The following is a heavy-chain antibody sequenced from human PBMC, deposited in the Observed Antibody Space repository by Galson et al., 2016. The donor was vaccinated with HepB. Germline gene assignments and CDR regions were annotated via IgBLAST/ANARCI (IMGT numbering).Heavy chain of an antibody. D-gene: IGHD3/OR15-3a*01. CDR1: GFTFDEYA. CDR2: INWNSGSI. V-gene: IGHV3-9*01. Sequence: SLRLSCAASGFTFDEYAMHWVRQAPGKGLEWVSGINWNSGSITYADSVKGRFTISRDNAKNSLYLQMNSLRPEDTALYYCTKDSWTAAKYFHHWGQGTLVTASS. J-gene: IGHJ1*01. CDR3: TKDSWTAAKYFHH.